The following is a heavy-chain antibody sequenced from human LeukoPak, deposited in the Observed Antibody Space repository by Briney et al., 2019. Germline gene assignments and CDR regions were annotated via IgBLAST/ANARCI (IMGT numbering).Heavy chain of an antibody. CDR2: ISTGTYA. CDR1: GFTFSDFY. Sequence: GGSLRLSCVASGFTFSDFYMSWLRQAPGKGLEWVSFISTGTYANYADSVKGRFTISRDNAKNTVDLQMNSLRGGDTAVYYCARDAGDCGGDCPRWFDPWGQGTLVTVSS. V-gene: IGHV3-11*06. J-gene: IGHJ5*02. D-gene: IGHD2-21*02. CDR3: ARDAGDCGGDCPRWFDP.